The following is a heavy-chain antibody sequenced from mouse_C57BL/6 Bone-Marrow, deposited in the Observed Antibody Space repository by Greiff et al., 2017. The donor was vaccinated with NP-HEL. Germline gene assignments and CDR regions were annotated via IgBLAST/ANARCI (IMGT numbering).Heavy chain of an antibody. J-gene: IGHJ4*01. V-gene: IGHV1-69*01. CDR1: GYTFTSYW. CDR3: AREKNYYGSRDAMDY. CDR2: IDPSDSYT. D-gene: IGHD1-1*01. Sequence: VQLQQPGAELVMPGASVKLSCKASGYTFTSYWMHWVKQRPGQGLEWIGEIDPSDSYTNYNQKFKGKSTLTVDKSSSTAYMQLSSLTSEDSAVYYCAREKNYYGSRDAMDYWGQGTSVTVSS.